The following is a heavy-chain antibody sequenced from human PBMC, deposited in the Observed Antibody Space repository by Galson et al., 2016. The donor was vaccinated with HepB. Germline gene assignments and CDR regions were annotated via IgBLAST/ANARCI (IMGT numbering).Heavy chain of an antibody. CDR3: VRATPGDYYYYGMDV. V-gene: IGHV1-8*01. D-gene: IGHD1-14*01. Sequence: SVKVSCKASGYTFTSFDINWVRQATGQGLEWMGWMNHHSGNTGYLQKFQGRLTVTWDSSISTVYMELSSLTSEDTAVYYCVRATPGDYYYYGMDVWGQGTTVTVSS. J-gene: IGHJ6*02. CDR1: GYTFTSFD. CDR2: MNHHSGNT.